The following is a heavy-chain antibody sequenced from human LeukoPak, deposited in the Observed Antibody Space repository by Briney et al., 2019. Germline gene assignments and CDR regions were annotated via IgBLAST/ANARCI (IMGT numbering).Heavy chain of an antibody. CDR3: AKQSAGVTTGYFDY. CDR2: ISDSAGST. D-gene: IGHD1-26*01. Sequence: LSGGSLRLSCAASGFTFSAYAMSWVRQAPGKGLKWVSSISDSAGSTYYAASVTGRFTISRDSSRTTLYLQVNSLRAEDTAVYYRAKQSAGVTTGYFDYWGQGTLVTVSS. V-gene: IGHV3-23*01. J-gene: IGHJ4*02. CDR1: GFTFSAYA.